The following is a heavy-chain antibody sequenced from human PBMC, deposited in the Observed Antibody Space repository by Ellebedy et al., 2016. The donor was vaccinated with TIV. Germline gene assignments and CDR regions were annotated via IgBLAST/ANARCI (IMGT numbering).Heavy chain of an antibody. D-gene: IGHD3-10*01. CDR1: GGSMSSNY. Sequence: MPSEPLSLTCSVSGGSMSSNYWSWIRQPPGKGLEWTGYVYYSGSTNYNPSLGSRVTISVDTSKNQFSLNVSSVTAADTAVYYCARGSGRPDYWGQGTLVTVSS. CDR3: ARGSGRPDY. J-gene: IGHJ4*02. V-gene: IGHV4-59*01. CDR2: VYYSGST.